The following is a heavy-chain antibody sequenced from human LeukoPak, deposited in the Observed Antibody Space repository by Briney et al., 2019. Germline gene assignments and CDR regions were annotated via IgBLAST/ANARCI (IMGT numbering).Heavy chain of an antibody. CDR2: IYNSGST. CDR3: ARGMSKDFWSG. Sequence: PSEILSLTCTVSGGSISSYYWSCIRQPPGKGLEWIGYIYNSGSTNYNPSLKSRVTISVDTSKNQFSLKLSSVTAADTAVYYCARGMSKDFWSGWGQGTLVTVSS. V-gene: IGHV4-59*01. J-gene: IGHJ4*02. D-gene: IGHD3/OR15-3a*01. CDR1: GGSISSYY.